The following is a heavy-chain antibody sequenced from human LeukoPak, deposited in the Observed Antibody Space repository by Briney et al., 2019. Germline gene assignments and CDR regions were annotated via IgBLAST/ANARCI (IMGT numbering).Heavy chain of an antibody. Sequence: SETLSLTCTVSGGSIISSDYHWGWVRQPPGKGLEWIGTISYSGNTDYNPSLRSRVTISVDTSNNQFSLRLGSVTAADTAVYYCARQDADYWGQGTLVTVSS. CDR3: ARQDADY. CDR2: ISYSGNT. V-gene: IGHV4-39*01. J-gene: IGHJ4*02. CDR1: GGSIISSDYH.